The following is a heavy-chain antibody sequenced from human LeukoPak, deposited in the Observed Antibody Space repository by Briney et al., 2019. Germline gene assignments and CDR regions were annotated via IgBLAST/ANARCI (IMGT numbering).Heavy chain of an antibody. J-gene: IGHJ6*03. CDR1: GYTFTGYY. V-gene: IGHV1-2*02. CDR2: INPNSGGT. D-gene: IGHD2-2*01. CDR3: ARGASLYCSSTSCLRYYYYYYMDV. Sequence: ASVKVSCKASGYTFTGYYMHWVRQAPGQGLEWMGWINPNSGGTNYAQKFQGRVTMTRDTSISTAYMELSRLRSDDTAVYYCARGASLYCSSTSCLRYYYYYYMDVWGKGTTVTVSS.